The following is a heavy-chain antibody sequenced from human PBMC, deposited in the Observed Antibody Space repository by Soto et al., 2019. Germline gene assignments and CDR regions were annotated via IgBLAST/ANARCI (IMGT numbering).Heavy chain of an antibody. D-gene: IGHD3-9*01. V-gene: IGHV4-59*01. CDR3: ARGSGVRYFDWLLNY. CDR1: GGSISSYY. J-gene: IGHJ4*02. Sequence: PSETLSLTCTVSGGSISSYYRSWIRQPPGKGLEWIGYIYYSGSTNYNPSLKSRVTISVDTSKNQFSLKLSSVTAADTAVYYCARGSGVRYFDWLLNYWGQGTLVTVSS. CDR2: IYYSGST.